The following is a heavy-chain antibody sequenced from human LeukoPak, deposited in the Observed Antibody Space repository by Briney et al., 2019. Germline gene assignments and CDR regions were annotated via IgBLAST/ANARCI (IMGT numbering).Heavy chain of an antibody. CDR3: ARAIKAVAGTFHRDYYFDY. Sequence: GGSLRLSCAASGFTVSSNYMSWVRQAPGKGLEWVANIKQDGSEKYYVDSVKGRFTISRDNTKNSLYLQMNSLRAEDTAVHYCARAIKAVAGTFHRDYYFDYWGQGTLVTVSS. D-gene: IGHD6-19*01. CDR1: GFTVSSNY. V-gene: IGHV3-7*01. CDR2: IKQDGSEK. J-gene: IGHJ4*02.